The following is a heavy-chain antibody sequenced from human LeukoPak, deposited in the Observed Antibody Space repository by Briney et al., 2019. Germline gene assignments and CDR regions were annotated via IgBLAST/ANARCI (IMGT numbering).Heavy chain of an antibody. CDR3: ARLAKDWLLYGDY. D-gene: IGHD3/OR15-3a*01. Sequence: GGSLRLSCAASGLTFSSYSMNWVRQAPGKGLEWVSSISSSSSYIYYADSVKGRFTISRDNAKNSLYLQMNSLRAEDTAVYYCARLAKDWLLYGDYWGQGTLVTVSS. CDR2: ISSSSSYI. J-gene: IGHJ4*02. CDR1: GLTFSSYS. V-gene: IGHV3-21*01.